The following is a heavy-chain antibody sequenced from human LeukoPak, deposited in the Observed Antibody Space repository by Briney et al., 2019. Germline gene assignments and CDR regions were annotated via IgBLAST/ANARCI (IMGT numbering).Heavy chain of an antibody. V-gene: IGHV3-48*03. CDR3: AELGITMIGGV. CDR2: ISSSGSTI. D-gene: IGHD3-10*02. Sequence: GGSLRLSCAASGFTFSSYELNWVRQAPGRGLEWVSYISSSGSTIYYADSVKGRFTISRDNAKNSLYLQMNSLRAEDTAVYYCAELGITMIGGVWGKGTTVTISS. CDR1: GFTFSSYE. J-gene: IGHJ6*04.